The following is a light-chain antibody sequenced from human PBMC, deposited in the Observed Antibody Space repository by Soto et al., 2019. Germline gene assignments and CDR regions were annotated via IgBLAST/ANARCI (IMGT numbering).Light chain of an antibody. CDR2: GAS. CDR3: QQYGSSTGLT. Sequence: EIVLTQSPGTLSLSPVERATLSFRASQSVSSSYLAWYQQKPGQAPRLLIYGASSRATGIPDRFSGSGSGTDFTLTISRLEPEDFAVYYCQQYGSSTGLTFGGGTKVDIK. CDR1: QSVSSSY. J-gene: IGKJ4*01. V-gene: IGKV3-20*01.